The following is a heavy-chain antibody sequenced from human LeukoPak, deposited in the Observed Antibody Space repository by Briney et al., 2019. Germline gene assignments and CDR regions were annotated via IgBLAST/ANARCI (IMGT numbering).Heavy chain of an antibody. Sequence: AASVKVSCKASGYTFTGYYMHWVRQAPGQGLESMGWINPNSGGTNYAQKFQGRVTMTRDTSISTAYMELSRLRSDDTAVYYCAPGPEWNDAFDIWGQGTMVTVSS. CDR1: GYTFTGYY. V-gene: IGHV1-2*02. D-gene: IGHD3-3*01. CDR3: APGPEWNDAFDI. J-gene: IGHJ3*02. CDR2: INPNSGGT.